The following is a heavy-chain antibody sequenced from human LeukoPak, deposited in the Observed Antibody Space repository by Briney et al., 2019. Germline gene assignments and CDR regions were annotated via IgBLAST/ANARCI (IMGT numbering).Heavy chain of an antibody. Sequence: GGSLRLSCAASGFTFSSYAMHWVRQAPGKGLEWVAVISYDGSNKYYADSVKGRFTISRDNSKNTLYLQMNSLRAEDTAVYYCARDQGNSLDYWGQGTLVTVSS. CDR3: ARDQGNSLDY. CDR2: ISYDGSNK. V-gene: IGHV3-30-3*01. J-gene: IGHJ4*02. D-gene: IGHD5-12*01. CDR1: GFTFSSYA.